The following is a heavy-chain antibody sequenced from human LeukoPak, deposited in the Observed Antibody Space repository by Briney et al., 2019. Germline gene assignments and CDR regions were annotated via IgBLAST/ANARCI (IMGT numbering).Heavy chain of an antibody. CDR3: VKDLWYIVATRRVDWFDP. Sequence: PGGSLRLSCSASGFTFSSYAMHWVRRAPGKGLEYVSAISSNGGSTYYADSVKGRFTISRDNSKNTLYLQMSSLRAEDTAVYYCVKDLWYIVATRRVDWFDPWGQGTLVTVSS. CDR1: GFTFSSYA. V-gene: IGHV3-64D*06. D-gene: IGHD5-12*01. CDR2: ISSNGGST. J-gene: IGHJ5*02.